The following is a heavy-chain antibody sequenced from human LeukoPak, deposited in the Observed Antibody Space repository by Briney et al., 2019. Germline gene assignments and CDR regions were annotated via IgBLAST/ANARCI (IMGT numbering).Heavy chain of an antibody. D-gene: IGHD5-18*01. J-gene: IGHJ3*02. CDR3: AKDRRVDTAPPDAFDI. CDR2: ISGSGGST. V-gene: IGHV3-23*01. Sequence: GGSLRLSCAASGFTFSSYAMSWVRPAPGKGLEWASAISGSGGSTYYADSVKGRFTISRDNSKNTLYLQMNSLRAEDTAVYYCAKDRRVDTAPPDAFDIWGQGTMVTVSS. CDR1: GFTFSSYA.